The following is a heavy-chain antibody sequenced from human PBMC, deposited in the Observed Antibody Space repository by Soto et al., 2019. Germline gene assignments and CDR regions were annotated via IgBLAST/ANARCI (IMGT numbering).Heavy chain of an antibody. CDR2: IYYSGST. J-gene: IGHJ6*02. V-gene: IGHV4-59*01. Sequence: SWTWSLTFTFSGSSIYSDYWGWIRQPPGKGLEWIGYIYYSGSTTYNPSLKSRVTISVDTSKNQFSLKLSSVTAADTAVYYCARSMGAIYYYGMDVWGQGTTVT. CDR1: GSSIYSDY. D-gene: IGHD3-16*01. CDR3: ARSMGAIYYYGMDV.